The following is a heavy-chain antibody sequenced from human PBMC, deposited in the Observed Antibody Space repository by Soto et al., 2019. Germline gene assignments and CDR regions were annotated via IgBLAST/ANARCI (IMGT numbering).Heavy chain of an antibody. D-gene: IGHD3-3*02. V-gene: IGHV1-24*01. CDR2: FEPEDGET. CDR3: VHFWSCYPPLSRFDP. Sequence: VASVEILCKVSGPPLTELSMHWVRQAPGKGLEWLGGFEPEDGETIYAQKLQGRVSMTEDTSTDTAYMDLSSLRSEDTAVYYCVHFWSCYPPLSRFDPWG. J-gene: IGHJ5*02. CDR1: GPPLTELS.